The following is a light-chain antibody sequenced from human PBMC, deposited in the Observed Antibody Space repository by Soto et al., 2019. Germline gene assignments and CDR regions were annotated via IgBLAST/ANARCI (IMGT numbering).Light chain of an antibody. V-gene: IGKV1-39*01. CDR2: AAP. CDR3: QQSSTTPRT. CDR1: QSISTY. J-gene: IGKJ1*01. Sequence: DIQMTQSPSSLSASVGDRVTITCRASQSISTYLNWYQQKPGKAPKLLIYAAPTLQIGVPSRFSGSGSGTDFRLSISSLQPEDFATYYCQQSSTTPRTFVQGTNVDFK.